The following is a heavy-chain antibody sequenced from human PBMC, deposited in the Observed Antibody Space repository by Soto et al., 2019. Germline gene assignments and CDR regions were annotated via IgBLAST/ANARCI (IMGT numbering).Heavy chain of an antibody. Sequence: ASVKVSCKASGYTFTSYGISWVRQAPGQGLEWMGWISAYNGNTNYAQKLQGRVTMTTDASTSTAYMELRSLRSDDTAVYYCARGGYIAAAGIVFDYWGQGTLVTVSS. CDR2: ISAYNGNT. V-gene: IGHV1-18*01. CDR3: ARGGYIAAAGIVFDY. J-gene: IGHJ4*02. D-gene: IGHD6-13*01. CDR1: GYTFTSYG.